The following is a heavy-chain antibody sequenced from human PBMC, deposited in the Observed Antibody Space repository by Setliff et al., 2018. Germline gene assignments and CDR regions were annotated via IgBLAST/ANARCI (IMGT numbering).Heavy chain of an antibody. CDR3: ARVYDFWSGYYVDY. V-gene: IGHV3-48*01. D-gene: IGHD3-3*01. CDR1: GFTFSSYS. CDR2: ISSSSSTI. J-gene: IGHJ4*02. Sequence: GGSLRLSCAASGFTFSSYSMNWVRQAPGKGLGWVSYISSSSSTIYYADSVKGRFTISRDNAKNSLYLQMNSLRAEDTAVYYCARVYDFWSGYYVDYWGQGTLVTVSS.